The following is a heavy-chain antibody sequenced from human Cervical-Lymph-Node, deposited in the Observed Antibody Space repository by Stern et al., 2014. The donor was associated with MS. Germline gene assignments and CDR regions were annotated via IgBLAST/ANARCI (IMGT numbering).Heavy chain of an antibody. CDR1: GFTFSTYW. CDR2: IKPDGSEK. D-gene: IGHD2-15*01. V-gene: IGHV3-7*01. J-gene: IGHJ4*01. CDR3: ARDVGDY. Sequence: EVQLVESGGGLVQPGGSLRLSCAASGFTFSTYWMTWVRQAPGQGLEWVATIKPDGSEKYYVDSVEGRFTISRDNAKNLMYLQLNRLKAEETAMYYCARDVGDYWGHGTLVTVSS.